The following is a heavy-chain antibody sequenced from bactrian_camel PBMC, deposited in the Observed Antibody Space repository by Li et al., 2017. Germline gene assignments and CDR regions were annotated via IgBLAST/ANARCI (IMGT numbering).Heavy chain of an antibody. V-gene: IGHV3S60*01. Sequence: VQLVESGGGSVQAGETLRLSCTASGFTFDKHDIAWFRLFPGDECELVTNVNPDGTTFYADSVKGRFTISLDNTTNTLYLQMTSLKPEDTAVYYCVRDAYDGGCLQFGYWGQGTQVTVS. D-gene: IGHD1*01. CDR3: VRDAYDGGCLQFGY. CDR2: VNPDGTT. J-gene: IGHJ6*01. CDR1: GFTFDKHD.